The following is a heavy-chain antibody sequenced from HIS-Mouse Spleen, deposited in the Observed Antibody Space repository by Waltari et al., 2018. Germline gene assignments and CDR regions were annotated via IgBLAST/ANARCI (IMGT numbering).Heavy chain of an antibody. V-gene: IGHV4-34*01. Sequence: QVQLQQWGAGLLKPSETLSLTCAVYGGSFSGYYWSWIRQPPGKGLEWIAEINHSGSTTSSPSLKSRVTISVDTSKNQFSLKLSSVTAADTAVYYCARGGEYSGYDYRDFDYWGQGTLVTVSS. J-gene: IGHJ4*02. CDR2: INHSGST. D-gene: IGHD5-12*01. CDR3: ARGGEYSGYDYRDFDY. CDR1: GGSFSGYY.